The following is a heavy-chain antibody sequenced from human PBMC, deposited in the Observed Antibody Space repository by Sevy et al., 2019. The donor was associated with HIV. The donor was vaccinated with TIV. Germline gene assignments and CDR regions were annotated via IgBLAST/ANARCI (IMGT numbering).Heavy chain of an antibody. J-gene: IGHJ6*02. CDR2: ITSSSSFI. CDR1: EFTFRSYS. Sequence: GGSLRLSCAASEFTFRSYSMNWVRQAPGRGLEWVSSITSSSSFIFYADSVKGRFTISRDNAKNSLFLQMNSLRAEDTAVYYCARPTSGLSESEPLDNARFYGMDVWGQGTTVTVSS. D-gene: IGHD1-20*01. CDR3: ARPTSGLSESEPLDNARFYGMDV. V-gene: IGHV3-21*01.